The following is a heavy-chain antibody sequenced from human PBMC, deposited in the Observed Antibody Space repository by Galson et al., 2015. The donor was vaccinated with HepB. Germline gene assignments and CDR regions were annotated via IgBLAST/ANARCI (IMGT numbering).Heavy chain of an antibody. V-gene: IGHV1-18*04. D-gene: IGHD4-11*01. CDR3: AGRGSNSGNWLDP. CDR2: ISPYNGHT. CDR1: GYTFTSYG. J-gene: IGHJ5*02. Sequence: SVKVSCKASGYTFTSYGISWVRQTPGQGLEWMGWISPYNGHTNYAQKLQGRVTMTTDTFTSTAYMELRTLRSDDTAVYYCAGRGSNSGNWLDPWGQGTLVTVSS.